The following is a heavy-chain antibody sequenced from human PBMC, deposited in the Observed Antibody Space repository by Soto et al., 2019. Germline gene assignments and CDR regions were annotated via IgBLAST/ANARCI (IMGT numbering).Heavy chain of an antibody. J-gene: IGHJ5*02. CDR3: AREGSSGWYWFDP. Sequence: GGSLRLSCAASGFTFSSYGMHWVRQAPGKGLEWVAVIWYDGSNKYYADYVKGRFTISRDNSKNTLYLQMNSLRAEDTAVYYCAREGSSGWYWFDPWGQGTLVTVSS. D-gene: IGHD6-19*01. CDR1: GFTFSSYG. V-gene: IGHV3-33*01. CDR2: IWYDGSNK.